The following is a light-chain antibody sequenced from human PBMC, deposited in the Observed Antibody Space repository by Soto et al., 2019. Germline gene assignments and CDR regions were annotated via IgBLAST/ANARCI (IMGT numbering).Light chain of an antibody. V-gene: IGKV1-33*01. CDR1: QDISNY. J-gene: IGKJ5*01. Sequence: DIQMTRSPSSLSASVVDRVTITCQASQDISNYLNWYQQKPGKAPKLLIYDASNLETGVPSRFSGSGSGTDFTFTISSLQPEDIATYYCQQYDNPTISFGQGTRLEIK. CDR2: DAS. CDR3: QQYDNPTIS.